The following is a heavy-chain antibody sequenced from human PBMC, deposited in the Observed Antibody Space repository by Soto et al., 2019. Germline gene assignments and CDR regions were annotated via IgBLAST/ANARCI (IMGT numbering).Heavy chain of an antibody. CDR2: INSDGSTI. CDR3: AKDPWRYYYDSSGSFDY. CDR1: GFTFCPFW. J-gene: IGHJ4*02. D-gene: IGHD3-22*01. V-gene: IGHV3-74*01. Sequence: GGSLRLSCAASGFTFCPFWMHWVRQAPGRGLVWLSHINSDGSTIVYADSVKGRFTISRDNSKNTLYMQMNSLRAEDTAVYYCAKDPWRYYYDSSGSFDYWGQGTLVTVSS.